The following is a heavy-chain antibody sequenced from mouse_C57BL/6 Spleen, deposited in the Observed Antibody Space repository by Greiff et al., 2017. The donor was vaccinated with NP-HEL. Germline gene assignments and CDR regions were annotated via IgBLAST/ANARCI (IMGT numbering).Heavy chain of an antibody. Sequence: VQLQQSGAELVRPGASVTLSCKASGYTFTDYEMHWVKQTPVHGLEWIGAIDPETGGTAYNQKFKGKAILTADKSSSTAYMELRSLTSEDSAVYYCTRRDYYGSSPLYYAMDDWGQGTSVTVSS. V-gene: IGHV1-15*01. D-gene: IGHD1-1*01. CDR3: TRRDYYGSSPLYYAMDD. CDR2: IDPETGGT. CDR1: GYTFTDYE. J-gene: IGHJ4*01.